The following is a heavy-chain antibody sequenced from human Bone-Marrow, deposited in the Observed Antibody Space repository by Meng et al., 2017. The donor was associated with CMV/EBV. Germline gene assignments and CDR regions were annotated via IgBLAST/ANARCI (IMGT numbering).Heavy chain of an antibody. V-gene: IGHV4-61*01. CDR3: AGDTERLRIDY. CDR2: IYYSGSS. Sequence: SETLSLTCTVSGDSVSSTIYYYNWIRQPPGKGLEWIGYIYYSGSSDYTPSLKSRVTISVDTSKNQLSLKLSSVTAADTAVYYWAGDTERLRIDYWGQGTLVTVSS. J-gene: IGHJ4*02. D-gene: IGHD4-17*01. CDR1: GDSVSSTIYY.